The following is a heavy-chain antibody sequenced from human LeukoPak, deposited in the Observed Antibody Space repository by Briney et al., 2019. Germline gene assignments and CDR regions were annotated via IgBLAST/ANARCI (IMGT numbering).Heavy chain of an antibody. Sequence: SQTLSLTCAISGDSVSNNNGAWNWIRQSPSRGLEWLGRAYYRAQWHNDYARSVMSRITVEPDTSKNQFSLHLGSVTPDDAAVYYSASGYAFDDWGRGTMVTVSS. CDR2: AYYRAQWHN. V-gene: IGHV6-1*01. CDR1: GDSVSNNNGA. CDR3: ASGYAFDD. J-gene: IGHJ3*01.